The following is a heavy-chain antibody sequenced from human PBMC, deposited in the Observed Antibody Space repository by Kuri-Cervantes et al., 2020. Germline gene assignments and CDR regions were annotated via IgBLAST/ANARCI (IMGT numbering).Heavy chain of an antibody. CDR1: GFTFSNAW. V-gene: IGHV3-21*01. CDR2: ISSSSSYI. J-gene: IGHJ4*02. Sequence: GESLKISCAASGFTFSNAWMSWVRQAPGKGLEWVSSISSSSSYIYYADSVKGRFTISRDNAKNSLYLQMNSLRAEDTAVYYCARDADSSSSVFDYWGQGTLVTVSS. D-gene: IGHD6-13*01. CDR3: ARDADSSSSVFDY.